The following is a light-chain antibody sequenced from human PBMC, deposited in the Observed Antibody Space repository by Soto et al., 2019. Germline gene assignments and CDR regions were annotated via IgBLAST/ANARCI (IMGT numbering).Light chain of an antibody. J-gene: IGLJ1*01. CDR1: SSDVGGYDY. Sequence: QSALTQPASVSGSRGQSITISCTGTSSDVGGYDYVSWYQQHPGKAPKLMIFEVSNRPSGVSNRFSGSKSGNTASLTISGLQAEDEADYYCSSYRSSSTYVFGTGTNVTVL. V-gene: IGLV2-14*01. CDR3: SSYRSSSTYV. CDR2: EVS.